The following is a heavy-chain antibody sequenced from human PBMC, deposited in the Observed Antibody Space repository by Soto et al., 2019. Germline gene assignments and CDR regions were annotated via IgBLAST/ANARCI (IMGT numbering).Heavy chain of an antibody. CDR3: AKDRQFRSYYESAGHYNN. D-gene: IGHD3-9*01. J-gene: IGHJ4*02. Sequence: EVQLLESGGGLVQPGGSLRLSCVASGITFKNYDMRWVRQAPGKGLEWVSGISGSGAITYYADSERGRFTISRDNSKNTLYLQLNSLGAEDTAIYYCAKDRQFRSYYESAGHYNNWGQGTLVTVSS. CDR2: ISGSGAIT. CDR1: GITFKNYD. V-gene: IGHV3-23*01.